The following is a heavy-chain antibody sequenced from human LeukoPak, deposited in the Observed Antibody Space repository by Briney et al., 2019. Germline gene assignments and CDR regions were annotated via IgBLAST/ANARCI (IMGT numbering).Heavy chain of an antibody. V-gene: IGHV4-59*01. CDR1: GVSISSYY. D-gene: IGHD5-18*01. CDR3: ARGRGYSYAD. Sequence: PSETLSLTCTVSGVSISSYYWSWLRQPPGKGLEWDGYIYYSGSTNYNPSLKSRVTISVDTSKNQFSLKLSSVTAADAAVYYCARGRGYSYADWGQGTLVTVSS. CDR2: IYYSGST. J-gene: IGHJ4*02.